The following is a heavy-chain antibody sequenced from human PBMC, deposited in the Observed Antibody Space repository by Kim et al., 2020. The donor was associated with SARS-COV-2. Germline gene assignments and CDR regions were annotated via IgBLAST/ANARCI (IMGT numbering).Heavy chain of an antibody. CDR1: GYSISSGYY. J-gene: IGHJ6*02. V-gene: IGHV4-38-2*02. D-gene: IGHD4-4*01. Sequence: SETLSLTCTVSGYSISSGYYWGWIRQPPGKGLEWIGSIYHSGSTYYNPSLKSRVTISVDTSKNQFSLKLSSVTAADTAVYYCARDGGYSNYCFDYYYYYGMDVWGQGTTVTVSS. CDR3: ARDGGYSNYCFDYYYYYGMDV. CDR2: IYHSGST.